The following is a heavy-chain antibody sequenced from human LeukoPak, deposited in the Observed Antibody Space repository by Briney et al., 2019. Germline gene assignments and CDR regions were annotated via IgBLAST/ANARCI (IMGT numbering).Heavy chain of an antibody. D-gene: IGHD3-10*01. CDR2: IYHSGST. CDR3: ARYFYGGSSAPPDYYYYYMDV. J-gene: IGHJ6*03. CDR1: GGSISSGGYS. Sequence: PSETLSLTCAVSGGSISSGGYSWSWIRQPPGKGLEWIGYIYHSGSTYYNPSLKSRVTISVDTSKNQFSLKLSSVTAADTAVYYCARYFYGGSSAPPDYYYYYMDVWGKGTTVTVSS. V-gene: IGHV4-30-2*01.